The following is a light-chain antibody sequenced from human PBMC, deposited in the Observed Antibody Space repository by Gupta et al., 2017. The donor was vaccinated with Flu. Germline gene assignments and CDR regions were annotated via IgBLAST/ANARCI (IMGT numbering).Light chain of an antibody. CDR1: NSDIGGYNY. V-gene: IGLV2-14*01. CDR3: SSYTSSTVYV. CDR2: DVN. J-gene: IGLJ1*01. Sequence: QSALTQPASLAWSPGQSITISCTGTNSDIGGYNYVSWYQQFPDKAPKLIIHDVNNRPSGVSNRFSASKSGNTASLTISGLQAEDEGYYYCSSYTSSTVYVFGPGTKVTVL.